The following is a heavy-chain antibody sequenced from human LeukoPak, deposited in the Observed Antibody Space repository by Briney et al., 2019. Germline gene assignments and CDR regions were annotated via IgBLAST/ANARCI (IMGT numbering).Heavy chain of an antibody. D-gene: IGHD3-22*01. CDR1: GGSISSYY. J-gene: IGHJ4*02. V-gene: IGHV4-59*01. Sequence: SETLSLTCTVSGGSISSYYWSWIRQPPGKGLEWLGYISYTGSTEYNPSLKSRVTISVDTSKNQFSLNLNSVTAADTAVYYCARGRYYYDSAFDYWGRGTLVTVSS. CDR3: ARGRYYYDSAFDY. CDR2: ISYTGST.